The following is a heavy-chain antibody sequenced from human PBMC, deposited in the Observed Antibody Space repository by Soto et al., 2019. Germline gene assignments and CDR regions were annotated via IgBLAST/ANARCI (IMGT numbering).Heavy chain of an antibody. D-gene: IGHD2-8*02. CDR2: IYPSGSST. J-gene: IGHJ6*02. CDR3: AREAGFGRSPTYRTGYYGMDV. Sequence: QVQLVQSGAEVKKPGASVKVSCKASGYTFTSYYMHWVRQAPGQGLEWMGIIYPSGSSTSYAQKLQGTVTMNRDTSTSTVYMELSSRRSGDTAVYYCAREAGFGRSPTYRTGYYGMDVWGQGTTVTVSS. CDR1: GYTFTSYY. V-gene: IGHV1-46*01.